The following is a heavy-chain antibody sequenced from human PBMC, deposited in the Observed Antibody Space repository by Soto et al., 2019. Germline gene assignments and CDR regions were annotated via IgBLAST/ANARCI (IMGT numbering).Heavy chain of an antibody. D-gene: IGHD2-2*02. J-gene: IGHJ5*02. CDR2: IYYSGST. CDR3: ARRGYCSSTSCYRGWFDP. V-gene: IGHV4-39*01. Sequence: PSETLSLTCTVSGGSISSSSYYWVWIRQPPGTGLEWIGSIYYSGSTYYNPSLKSRVTISVDTSKNQFSLKLSSVTAADTAVYYCARRGYCSSTSCYRGWFDPWGQGTLVTVSS. CDR1: GGSISSSSYY.